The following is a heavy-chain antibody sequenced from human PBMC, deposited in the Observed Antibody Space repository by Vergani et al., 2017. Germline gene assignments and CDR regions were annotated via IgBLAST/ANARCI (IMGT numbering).Heavy chain of an antibody. D-gene: IGHD2-21*02. Sequence: QVQLVQSGEEVKKPGSSVKVSCKASGGTFSSYAISWVRQAPGQGLEWMGGIIPIFGTANYAQKLQGRVTITTDEATSTAYMGLSSLRAEDTAVYYCARVPGRKLLASGNWFDPWGQGTLVTVSS. CDR2: IIPIFGTA. CDR1: GGTFSSYA. CDR3: ARVPGRKLLASGNWFDP. J-gene: IGHJ5*02. V-gene: IGHV1-69*01.